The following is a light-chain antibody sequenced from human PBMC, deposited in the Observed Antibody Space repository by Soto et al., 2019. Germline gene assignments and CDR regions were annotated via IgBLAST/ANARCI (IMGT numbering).Light chain of an antibody. CDR2: GAS. J-gene: IGKJ4*01. V-gene: IGKV3-20*01. Sequence: EIVLTQSPGTLSLSPGEIATLSCRASQSVSSYLAWYPQKPGQAPRLLISGASSRATGIPDRFSGSGSGTDFTLTISRLEPEDFAVYYCQQYGSSPGTFGGGTKVEIK. CDR1: QSVSSY. CDR3: QQYGSSPGT.